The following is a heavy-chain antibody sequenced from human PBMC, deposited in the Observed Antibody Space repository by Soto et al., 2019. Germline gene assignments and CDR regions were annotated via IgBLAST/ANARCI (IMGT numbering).Heavy chain of an antibody. J-gene: IGHJ6*02. D-gene: IGHD3-3*01. CDR2: INPNSGGT. Sequence: ASVKVSCKASGYTFTGYYMHWVRQAPGQGLEWMGWINPNSGGTNYAQKFQGRVTMTRDTSISTAYMELSRLRSDDTAVYYCASEGFLAWLLYRRGYYGMDVWGQGTTVTVSS. CDR1: GYTFTGYY. CDR3: ASEGFLAWLLYRRGYYGMDV. V-gene: IGHV1-2*02.